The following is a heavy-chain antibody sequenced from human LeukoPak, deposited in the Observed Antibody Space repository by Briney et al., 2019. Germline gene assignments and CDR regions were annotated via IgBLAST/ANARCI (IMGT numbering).Heavy chain of an antibody. V-gene: IGHV3-30*04. D-gene: IGHD2-2*01. CDR1: GFTFSSYA. J-gene: IGHJ4*02. CDR2: ISYDGSNK. Sequence: SGRSLRLSCAASGFTFSSYAMHWVRQAPGKGLEWVAVISYDGSNKYYADSAKGRFTISRDNSKNTLYLQMNSLRAEDTAVYYCARDYCSSTSCYSDYWGQGTLVTVSS. CDR3: ARDYCSSTSCYSDY.